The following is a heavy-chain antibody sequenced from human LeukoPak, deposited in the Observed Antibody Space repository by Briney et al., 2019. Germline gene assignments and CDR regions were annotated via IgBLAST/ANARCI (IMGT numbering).Heavy chain of an antibody. CDR2: ISGNGVTT. D-gene: IGHD3-3*01. CDR3: ARDTNREQDI. J-gene: IGHJ6*02. CDR1: GFTFTSHW. V-gene: IGHV3-64*01. Sequence: GGSLRLSCAASGFTFTSHWMSWVRQAPGKGLEYVSAISGNGVTTHYTNSVKGRFTISRDNSKNTVYLQMGSLSTEDTAVYYCARDTNREQDIWGQGTTVTVSS.